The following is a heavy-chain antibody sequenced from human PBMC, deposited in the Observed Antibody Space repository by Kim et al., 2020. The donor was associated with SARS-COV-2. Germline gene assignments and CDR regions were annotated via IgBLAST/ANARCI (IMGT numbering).Heavy chain of an antibody. CDR2: IIPIFGTA. V-gene: IGHV1-69*13. CDR3: AREGLSITMVRGVYFDY. CDR1: GGTFSSYA. J-gene: IGHJ4*02. D-gene: IGHD3-10*01. Sequence: SVKVSCKASGGTFSSYAISWVRQAPGQGLEWMGGIIPIFGTANYAQKFQGRVTITADESTSTAYMELSSLRSEDTAVYYCAREGLSITMVRGVYFDYWGQGTLVTVSS.